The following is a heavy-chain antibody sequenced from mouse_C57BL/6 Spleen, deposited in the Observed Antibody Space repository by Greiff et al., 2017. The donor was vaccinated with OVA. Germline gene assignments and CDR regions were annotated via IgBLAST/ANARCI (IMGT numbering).Heavy chain of an antibody. CDR1: GYSFTDYN. J-gene: IGHJ1*03. Sequence: EVKLQESGPELVKPGASVKISCKASGYSFTDYNMNWVKQSNGKSLEWIGVINPNYGTTSYNQKFKGKATLTVDQSSSTAYMQLNSLTSEDSAVYYCARDYITTVVAKGYFDVWGTGTTVTVSS. CDR2: INPNYGTT. D-gene: IGHD1-1*01. CDR3: ARDYITTVVAKGYFDV. V-gene: IGHV1-39*01.